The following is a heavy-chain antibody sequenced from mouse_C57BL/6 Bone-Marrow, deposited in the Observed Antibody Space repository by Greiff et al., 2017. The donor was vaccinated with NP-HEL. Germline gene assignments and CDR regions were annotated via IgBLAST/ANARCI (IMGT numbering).Heavy chain of an antibody. V-gene: IGHV1-75*01. J-gene: IGHJ2*01. D-gene: IGHD1-1*01. CDR1: GYTFTDYY. CDR3: ARDNYGSSYGDYFDY. Sequence: VQGVESGPELVKPGASVKISCKASGYTFTDYYINWVKQRPGQGLEWIGWIFPGRGSTYYHETFKGKATLTVDKSSSTAYMLLSSLTSEDSAVYFCARDNYGSSYGDYFDYWGQGTTLTVSS. CDR2: IFPGRGST.